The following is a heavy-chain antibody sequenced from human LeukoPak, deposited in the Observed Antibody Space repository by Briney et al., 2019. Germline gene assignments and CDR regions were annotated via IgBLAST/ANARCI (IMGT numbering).Heavy chain of an antibody. J-gene: IGHJ4*02. CDR1: GYTFTGYY. V-gene: IGHV1-2*02. CDR3: ARDFGRGYDLTD. D-gene: IGHD5-12*01. Sequence: GASVKVSCKASGYTFTGYYMHWVRQAPGQGLEWMGWINPNSGDRRYAQNLQGRVTMNRDRSITTAYMELSSLRSDDTAVYYCARDFGRGYDLTDWGQGTLVTVSS. CDR2: INPNSGDR.